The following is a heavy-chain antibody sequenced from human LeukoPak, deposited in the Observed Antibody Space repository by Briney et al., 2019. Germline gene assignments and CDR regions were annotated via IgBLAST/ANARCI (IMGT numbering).Heavy chain of an antibody. D-gene: IGHD3-16*01. J-gene: IGHJ3*02. Sequence: PGGSLRLSCAASGFTFSSYSMNWVRQAPGKGLQWVSGISWNSGSIGYADSVKGRFTVSRDNAKNSLYLQMNSLRAEDTALYYCAKDPLYARSNAFDIWGQGTMVTVSS. CDR1: GFTFSSYS. CDR2: ISWNSGSI. V-gene: IGHV3-9*01. CDR3: AKDPLYARSNAFDI.